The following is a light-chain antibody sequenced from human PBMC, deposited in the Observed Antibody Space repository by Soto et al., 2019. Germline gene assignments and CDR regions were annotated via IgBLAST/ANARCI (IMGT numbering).Light chain of an antibody. V-gene: IGLV2-8*01. CDR3: SSYAGSSNV. Sequence: QSALTQPPSASGSPGQSVAISFTGTSSDVGGYNYVSWYQQHPGKAPKLMIYEVNKRPSGVPYRFSGSKSGNTASLTVSGLQAEDEADYYCSSYAGSSNVFGTGTKVTVL. CDR2: EVN. J-gene: IGLJ1*01. CDR1: SSDVGGYNY.